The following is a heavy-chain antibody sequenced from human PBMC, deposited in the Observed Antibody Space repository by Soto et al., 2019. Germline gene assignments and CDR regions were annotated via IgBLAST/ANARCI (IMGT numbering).Heavy chain of an antibody. CDR1: GFTFSSYW. V-gene: IGHV3-74*01. CDR3: ARDAEGDSVEYYFDY. D-gene: IGHD2-21*02. Sequence: GGSLRLSCAASGFTFSSYWMHWVRQAPGKGLVWVSRINSDGSSTSYADSVKGRFTISRDNAKNTLYLQMNSLRAEDTAVYYCARDAEGDSVEYYFDYWGQGTLVTVSS. CDR2: INSDGSST. J-gene: IGHJ4*02.